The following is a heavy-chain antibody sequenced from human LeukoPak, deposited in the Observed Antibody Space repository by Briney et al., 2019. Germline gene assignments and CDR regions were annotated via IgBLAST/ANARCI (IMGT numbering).Heavy chain of an antibody. Sequence: SETLSLTCTVSSGSISSSNYYWSWIRQPAGKGLEWIGRISTIGSTNYNPSLNSRVTISIDTSKNQFSLKLSSVTAADTAVYYCARGLGRYYYAPIAYWGQGTLVTVSS. CDR1: SGSISSSNYY. D-gene: IGHD3-22*01. V-gene: IGHV4-61*02. J-gene: IGHJ4*02. CDR2: ISTIGST. CDR3: ARGLGRYYYAPIAY.